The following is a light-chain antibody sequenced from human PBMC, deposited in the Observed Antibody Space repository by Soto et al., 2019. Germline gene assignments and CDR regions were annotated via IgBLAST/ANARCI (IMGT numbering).Light chain of an antibody. Sequence: QSVLTQPPSVSGAPGQRVTISCTGSSSNIGAGYDVHWYQQLPGTAPKLLIYGNSNRPSGVPDRFSGSKSGTAASLAITGLQDDDEADYYCQSYDSSLSGHVVFGGGTKLTVL. CDR1: SSNIGAGYD. CDR3: QSYDSSLSGHVV. V-gene: IGLV1-40*01. CDR2: GNS. J-gene: IGLJ2*01.